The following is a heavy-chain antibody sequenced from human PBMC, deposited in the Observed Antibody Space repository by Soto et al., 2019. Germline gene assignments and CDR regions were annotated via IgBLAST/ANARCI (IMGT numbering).Heavy chain of an antibody. CDR3: VREKSRGYNWNDGDYYYGMDV. V-gene: IGHV1-69*12. CDR2: IIPIFGTA. D-gene: IGHD1-20*01. J-gene: IGHJ6*02. CDR1: GGTFSSYA. Sequence: QVQLVQSGAEVKKPGSSVKVSCKASGGTFSSYAISWVRQAPGQGLEWMGGIIPIFGTANYAQKFQGRVTITADESTGTAYRERTSLRSEDTAVYYCVREKSRGYNWNDGDYYYGMDVWGQGTTVTVSS.